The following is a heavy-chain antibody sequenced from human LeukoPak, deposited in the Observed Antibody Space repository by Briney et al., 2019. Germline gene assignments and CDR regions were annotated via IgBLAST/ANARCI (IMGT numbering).Heavy chain of an antibody. CDR2: INSDGSST. CDR1: GFSVSSSY. D-gene: IGHD2-21*01. V-gene: IGHV3-74*01. Sequence: GGSLRLSCAASGFSVSSSYMSWVRQAPGTGLQWVSRINSDGSSTNYADGAKGRFTNYRDNGKNTLYLQMNSLRAEDTAVDYCARARIFSFDSWGQGTLVTVSS. J-gene: IGHJ4*02. CDR3: ARARIFSFDS.